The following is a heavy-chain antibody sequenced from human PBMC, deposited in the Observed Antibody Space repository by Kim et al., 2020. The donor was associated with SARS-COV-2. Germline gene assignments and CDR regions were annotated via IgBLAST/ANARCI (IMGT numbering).Heavy chain of an antibody. D-gene: IGHD3-22*01. Sequence: DSVKGRFTISRDNSKNTLYRQMNSLRAEDTAVYYCAKAWYYYDSSGYYSYWGQGTLVTVSS. V-gene: IGHV3-23*01. CDR3: AKAWYYYDSSGYYSY. J-gene: IGHJ4*02.